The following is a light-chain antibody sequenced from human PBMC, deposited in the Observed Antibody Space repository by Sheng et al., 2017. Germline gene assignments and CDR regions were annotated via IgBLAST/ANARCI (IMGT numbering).Light chain of an antibody. Sequence: DIQMTQSPSTLSASVGDRVTITCRASQSISSWLAWYQQKPGKAPMLLIHTASTLQSGVPSRFSGSGSGTAFTLTINSLQPEDFATYYCQQRNGYPITFGQGTRLEIK. CDR1: QSISSW. CDR3: QQRNGYPIT. CDR2: TAS. J-gene: IGKJ5*01. V-gene: IGKV1-5*01.